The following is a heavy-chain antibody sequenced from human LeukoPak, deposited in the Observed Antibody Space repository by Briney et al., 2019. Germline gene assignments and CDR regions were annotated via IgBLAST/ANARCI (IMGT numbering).Heavy chain of an antibody. CDR2: FFASGGT. V-gene: IGHV4-4*07. J-gene: IGHJ4*02. D-gene: IGHD1-26*01. Sequence: SETLSLTCSVSGGSIDNYYWSWIRQPAGKGLEWIGRFFASGGTNQNPSLRSRLTMSVDTSKSQLSLRLKSMTAADTAMYYCTRETMGASTIEYWGQGILVTVSS. CDR3: TRETMGASTIEY. CDR1: GGSIDNYY.